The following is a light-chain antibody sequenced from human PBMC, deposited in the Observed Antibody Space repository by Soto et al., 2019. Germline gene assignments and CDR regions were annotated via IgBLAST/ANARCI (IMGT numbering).Light chain of an antibody. CDR2: LGS. CDR1: QSLLHSNGYNS. J-gene: IGKJ4*01. Sequence: DIVLTQSPLSLPVTPGEPASISCRSSQSLLHSNGYNSLDWYLQKPGQSPQLLIYLGSNRASGVPDRFSGSGSGTDFTLEISRVEAEDVGIYYCMQALQMPITFGGGTKVDIK. CDR3: MQALQMPIT. V-gene: IGKV2-28*01.